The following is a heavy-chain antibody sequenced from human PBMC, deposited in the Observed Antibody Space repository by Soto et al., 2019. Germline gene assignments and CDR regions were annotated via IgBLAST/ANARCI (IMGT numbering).Heavy chain of an antibody. J-gene: IGHJ6*02. CDR1: GFTFTSYA. CDR2: ISGSGGST. CDR3: AKGSRSGHCSSTSCYFYYGLDV. V-gene: IGHV3-23*01. D-gene: IGHD2-2*01. Sequence: PGGSLRLSCAASGFTFTSYAMSWVRQAPGKGLEWVSAISGSGGSTYYADSVKGRFTISRDNSKNTLYLQVNSLRAEDTAVYYCAKGSRSGHCSSTSCYFYYGLDVWGQGSTVTVSS.